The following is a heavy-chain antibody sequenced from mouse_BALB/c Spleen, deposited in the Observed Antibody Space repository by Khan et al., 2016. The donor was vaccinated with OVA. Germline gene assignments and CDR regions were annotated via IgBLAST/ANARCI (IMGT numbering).Heavy chain of an antibody. D-gene: IGHD2-14*01. J-gene: IGHJ2*01. CDR2: ISYSGST. CDR3: ASTDRIKY. V-gene: IGHV3-2*02. Sequence: VQLQESGPGLVKPSQSLSLTCTVTGYSITSGYGWNWIRQFPGNKLEWMGYISYSGSTNYNPSLKSRISITRDTSKNQFFLQLNSVTTEDTATNYCASTDRIKYWGQGTTLTVSS. CDR1: GYSITSGYG.